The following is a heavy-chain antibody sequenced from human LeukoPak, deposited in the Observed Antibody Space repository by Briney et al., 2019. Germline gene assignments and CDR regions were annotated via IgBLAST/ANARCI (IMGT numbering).Heavy chain of an antibody. V-gene: IGHV3-11*01. J-gene: IGHJ4*02. CDR3: ARASTGEAYYFDY. D-gene: IGHD4-11*01. Sequence: GGSLRLSCAASGFTFSDYYMNWIRQAPGKGLEWVSYVSSSGSTTHYADSVKGRFTISRDNAKKSLYLQMSSLRAEDTAVYYCARASTGEAYYFDYWGQGTLVTVSS. CDR2: VSSSGSTT. CDR1: GFTFSDYY.